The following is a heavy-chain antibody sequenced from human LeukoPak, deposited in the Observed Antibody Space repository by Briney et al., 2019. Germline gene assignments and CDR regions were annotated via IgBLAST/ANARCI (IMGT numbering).Heavy chain of an antibody. V-gene: IGHV3-23*01. CDR2: IISGGSAI. CDR1: GFTFSNYA. CDR3: TKGVAASRSPYCMDV. Sequence: GGSLRLSCAASGFTFSNYAMTWVRQAPGKGLEWVSSIISGGSAIYYAESVRDRFIMSRDDSKNMVYLQVNSLRVEDTALYYCTKGVAASRSPYCMDVWGKGTTVTVSS. D-gene: IGHD2-2*01. J-gene: IGHJ6*03.